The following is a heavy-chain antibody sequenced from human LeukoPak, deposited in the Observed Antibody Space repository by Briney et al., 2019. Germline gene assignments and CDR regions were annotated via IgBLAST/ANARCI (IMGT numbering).Heavy chain of an antibody. D-gene: IGHD1-26*01. J-gene: IGHJ4*02. CDR2: IYTSGTT. CDR1: GGSISSGVYY. V-gene: IGHV4-61*09. Sequence: SQTLSLTCTVSGGSISSGVYYWTWIRQPAGKGLEWIGQIYTSGTTNYNPSLKSRVTISLDTSKNQFSLKLSSVTAADTAFYYCVGRDFDYWGQGTLVTVSS. CDR3: VGRDFDY.